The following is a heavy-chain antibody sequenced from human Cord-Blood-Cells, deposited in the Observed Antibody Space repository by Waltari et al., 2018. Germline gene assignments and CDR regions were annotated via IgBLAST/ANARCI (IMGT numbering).Heavy chain of an antibody. Sequence: QLQLQESGPGLVKPSETLSLTCTVSGGSISSSSYSWGWIRQPPGTGLEWSGSIYYSVSTYYNPSRKSRVTISLDTSKNQFSLKLISVAAADTAVDYCARLTPAGGSWYLNYYYYGMGVWGQGTTVTVSS. CDR2: IYYSVST. CDR3: ARLTPAGGSWYLNYYYYGMGV. J-gene: IGHJ6*02. D-gene: IGHD6-13*01. CDR1: GGSISSSSYS. V-gene: IGHV4-39*01.